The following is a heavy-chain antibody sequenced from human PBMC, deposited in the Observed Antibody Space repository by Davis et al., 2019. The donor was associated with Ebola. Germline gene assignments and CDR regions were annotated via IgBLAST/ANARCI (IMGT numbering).Heavy chain of an antibody. J-gene: IGHJ1*01. D-gene: IGHD2-2*01. CDR2: INHSGTT. CDR1: GESFSGFY. V-gene: IGHV4-34*01. Sequence: SETLSLTCAVYGESFSGFYWGWIRQPPGTGLEWIGEINHSGTTNYNPSLKSRVTISVDTSKNQFSLKLTSVTAADTAVYYCARAPGYQLLYRYFQHWGRGTPVTVSS. CDR3: ARAPGYQLLYRYFQH.